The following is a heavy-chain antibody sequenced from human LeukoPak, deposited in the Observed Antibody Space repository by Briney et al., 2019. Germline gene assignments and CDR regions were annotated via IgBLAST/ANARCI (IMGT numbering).Heavy chain of an antibody. J-gene: IGHJ4*02. V-gene: IGHV4-59*01. CDR1: GGSISSYY. CDR2: IYYSGST. CDR3: ARRRTAAAAYFDY. D-gene: IGHD6-13*01. Sequence: SETLPLTCTVSGGSISSYYWSWIRQPPGKGLEGIGYIYYSGSTNYNPSLKSRVTISVDTSKNQFSLKLSSVTAADTAVYYCARRRTAAAAYFDYWGQGTLVTVSS.